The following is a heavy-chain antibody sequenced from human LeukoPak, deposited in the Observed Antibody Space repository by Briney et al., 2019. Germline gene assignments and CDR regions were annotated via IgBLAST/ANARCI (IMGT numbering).Heavy chain of an antibody. J-gene: IGHJ4*02. CDR3: ARVPDDYGDYYFDY. CDR1: GGSISSHY. Sequence: SETLSLTCTVSGGSISSHYWSWIRQPPGKGLEWIGYIYYSGSTNYNPSLKSRVTISVDTSKNQFSLKLSSVTAADTAVYYCARVPDDYGDYYFDYWGQGTLVTVSS. CDR2: IYYSGST. D-gene: IGHD4-17*01. V-gene: IGHV4-59*11.